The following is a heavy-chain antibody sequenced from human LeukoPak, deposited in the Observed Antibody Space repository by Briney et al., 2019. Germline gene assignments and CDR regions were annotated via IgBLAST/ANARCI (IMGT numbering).Heavy chain of an antibody. Sequence: SGPTLVKPTQTLTLTCTFTGFSLSTSGVGVGWIRQPPGKALEWLALIYWNDDMRYSPSLKSRLTITRDTSKNQVVLTMTNMDPVDTGTYYCAHRGLMGSSSWYEDNYYYMDVWGKGTTVTVSS. CDR2: IYWNDDM. D-gene: IGHD6-13*01. CDR1: GFSLSTSGVG. V-gene: IGHV2-5*01. J-gene: IGHJ6*03. CDR3: AHRGLMGSSSWYEDNYYYMDV.